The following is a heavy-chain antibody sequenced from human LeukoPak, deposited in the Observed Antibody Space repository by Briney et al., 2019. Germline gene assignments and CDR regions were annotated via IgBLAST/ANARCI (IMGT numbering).Heavy chain of an antibody. J-gene: IGHJ6*03. V-gene: IGHV3-53*01. CDR2: IYSGGST. D-gene: IGHD3-10*02. Sequence: GALRLSCAASGFIFNNYALSWVRQTPGKGLEWVSVIYSGGSTYYADSVKGRFTISRDNSKNTLYLQMNSLRAEDTAVYYCARESRFGGFYYYYYMDVWGKGTTVTISS. CDR1: GFIFNNYA. CDR3: ARESRFGGFYYYYYMDV.